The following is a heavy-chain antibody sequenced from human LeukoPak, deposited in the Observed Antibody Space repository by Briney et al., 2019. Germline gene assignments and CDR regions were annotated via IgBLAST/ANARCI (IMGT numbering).Heavy chain of an antibody. CDR2: IDRDGNIT. V-gene: IGHV3-74*01. CDR1: GFSFSSYY. D-gene: IGHD3-22*01. Sequence: GGSLRLSCAASGFSFSSYYIHWVRQAPGKGLVWVSRIDRDGNITTYADSVKGRFTISRDNAKNTLYLQMNSLRAEDTAVYYCARISYDSSGYYDYWGQGTLVTASS. CDR3: ARISYDSSGYYDY. J-gene: IGHJ4*02.